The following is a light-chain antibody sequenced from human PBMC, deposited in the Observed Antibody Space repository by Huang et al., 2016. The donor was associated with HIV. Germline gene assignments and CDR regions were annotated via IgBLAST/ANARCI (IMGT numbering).Light chain of an antibody. CDR1: QSLASA. J-gene: IGKJ4*01. CDR3: QQYNKWPLT. V-gene: IGKV3-15*01. CDR2: GAS. Sequence: MQSPATLSVSPGESASLFCRASQSLASALAWYQQTPGQAPRLLIYGASTRATGIPARFSGSGSETVFTLTINSLQSEDFAVYFCQQYNKWPLTFGGGTKVEIK.